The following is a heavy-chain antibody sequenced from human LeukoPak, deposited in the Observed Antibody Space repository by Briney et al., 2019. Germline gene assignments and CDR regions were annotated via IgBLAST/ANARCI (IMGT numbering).Heavy chain of an antibody. V-gene: IGHV4-59*11. J-gene: IGHJ6*03. CDR3: ARVGYISSPYYYYYYMDV. D-gene: IGHD6-6*01. Sequence: SDTLSLTCTVSGGSISSLYWSWIRHPPGKGLEWIGYLYYSGSTNYHPSLKSRVTISVDTSKNQFSLKLSSVTAADTAVYYCARVGYISSPYYYYYYMDVWGKGTTVTVS. CDR2: LYYSGST. CDR1: GGSISSLY.